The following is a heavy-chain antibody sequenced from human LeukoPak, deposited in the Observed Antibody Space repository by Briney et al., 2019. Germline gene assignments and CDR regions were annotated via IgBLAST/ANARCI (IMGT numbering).Heavy chain of an antibody. CDR3: AKVYSIDAYNYPFDY. Sequence: PGGSLRLSCAASGFTFSSYAMSWVRQAPGKGLDWVSSITGSGGSTYYADSVKGRFTISRDNSKNTLFLQMTRLRAEDTAVYHCAKVYSIDAYNYPFDYWGQGTLVTVSS. J-gene: IGHJ4*02. CDR1: GFTFSSYA. D-gene: IGHD5-24*01. CDR2: ITGSGGST. V-gene: IGHV3-23*01.